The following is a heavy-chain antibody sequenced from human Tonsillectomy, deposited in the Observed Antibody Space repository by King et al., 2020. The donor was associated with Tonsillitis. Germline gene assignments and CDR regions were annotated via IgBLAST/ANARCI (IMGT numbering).Heavy chain of an antibody. CDR2: INSDGSST. Sequence: VQLVESGGGLVQPGGSLRLSCAASGFTFSSYWMHWVRQAPGKGLVWVSRINSDGSSTSYVDSVKVRFTISRDNAKSTLYLQMNSLRAEDTAVYYCARVYCGVDCSAPYYYYYGMDVWGQGTTVTVSS. V-gene: IGHV3-74*01. J-gene: IGHJ6*02. CDR1: GFTFSSYW. D-gene: IGHD2-21*02. CDR3: ARVYCGVDCSAPYYYYYGMDV.